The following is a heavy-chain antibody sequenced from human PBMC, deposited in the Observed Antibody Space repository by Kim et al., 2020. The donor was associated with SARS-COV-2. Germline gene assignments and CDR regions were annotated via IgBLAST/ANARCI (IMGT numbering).Heavy chain of an antibody. D-gene: IGHD5-12*01. CDR2: ISYDGTNK. Sequence: GGSLRLSCVASGFTFSDYGMHWVRQAPGKGLEWMTVISYDGTNKYFADSVQGRFTISRDNSKNTLFLQMNSLRTDDTGIYYCAKDPANSVEMATIGWFDHWGQGTPVTVSS. CDR1: GFTFSDYG. J-gene: IGHJ5*02. CDR3: AKDPANSVEMATIGWFDH. V-gene: IGHV3-30*18.